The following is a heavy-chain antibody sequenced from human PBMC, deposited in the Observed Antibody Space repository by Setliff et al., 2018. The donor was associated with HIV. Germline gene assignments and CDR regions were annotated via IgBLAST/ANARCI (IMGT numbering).Heavy chain of an antibody. CDR2: ISPNFGHT. J-gene: IGHJ6*02. CDR3: ARLGSGWSDSYYYAMDI. CDR1: GYTFTTYG. V-gene: IGHV1-18*01. D-gene: IGHD6-19*01. Sequence: GASVKVSCKASGYTFTTYGISWVRQAPGHGLEWMGWISPNFGHTNYAKNFMGRVTMTIDTSTSRAYMELRSLRSDDTAMYFCARLGSGWSDSYYYAMDIWGQGTTVTVSS.